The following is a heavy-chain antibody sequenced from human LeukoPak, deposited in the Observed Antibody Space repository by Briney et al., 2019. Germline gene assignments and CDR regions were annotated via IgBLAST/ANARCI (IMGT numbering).Heavy chain of an antibody. CDR3: ARGPPLHVVPAAIPIP. V-gene: IGHV4-59*01. CDR1: GGSISSYY. Sequence: SETLSLTCTVSGGSISSYYWSWIRQPPGKGLEWIGYIYYSGSTNYNPSLKSRVTISVDTSKNQFSLKLSSVTAADTAVYYCARGPPLHVVPAAIPIPWGQGTLVTVSS. J-gene: IGHJ5*02. CDR2: IYYSGST. D-gene: IGHD2-2*01.